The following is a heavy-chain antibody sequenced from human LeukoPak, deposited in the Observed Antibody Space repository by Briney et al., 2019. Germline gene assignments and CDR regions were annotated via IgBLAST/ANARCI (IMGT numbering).Heavy chain of an antibody. V-gene: IGHV3-23*01. CDR1: GFTFSNYA. Sequence: GGSLRLSCAASGFTFSNYAMSWVRQAPGKGLEWVSSISGSGGNTYYADSVKGRFTISRDNSKNTLYLQMNSLRAEDTAIYYCAKSSVGATGSYYFDFWGQGTLVTVSS. D-gene: IGHD1-26*01. CDR3: AKSSVGATGSYYFDF. CDR2: ISGSGGNT. J-gene: IGHJ4*02.